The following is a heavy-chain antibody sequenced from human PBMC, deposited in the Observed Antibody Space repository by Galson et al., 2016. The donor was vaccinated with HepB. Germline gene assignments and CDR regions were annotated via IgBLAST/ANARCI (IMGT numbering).Heavy chain of an antibody. CDR2: IWHDGSNK. CDR3: ARDFHGDYIDY. CDR1: GFIFSTYG. Sequence: SLRLSCAASGFIFSTYGMHWVRQAPGKGLEWVAVIWHDGSNKYYSDSVKGRFTISRDNSMGTLYLQMNTLRVKDTAVYYCARDFHGDYIDYWGQGTLVTVSS. D-gene: IGHD4-17*01. V-gene: IGHV3-33*01. J-gene: IGHJ4*02.